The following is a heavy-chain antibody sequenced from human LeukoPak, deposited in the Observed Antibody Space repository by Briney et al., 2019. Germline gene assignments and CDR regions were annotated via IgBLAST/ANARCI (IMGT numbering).Heavy chain of an antibody. V-gene: IGHV4-38-2*01. CDR3: ARPKWELSPDLFFDY. CDR2: IYHSGST. CDR1: GYSISSGYY. D-gene: IGHD1-26*01. J-gene: IGHJ4*02. Sequence: PSETLSLTCAVSGYSISSGYYWGWIRQPPGKGLEWIGSIYHSGSTYYNPSLKSRVTISVDTCKNQFSLKLSSVTAADTAVYYCARPKWELSPDLFFDYWGQGTLVTVSS.